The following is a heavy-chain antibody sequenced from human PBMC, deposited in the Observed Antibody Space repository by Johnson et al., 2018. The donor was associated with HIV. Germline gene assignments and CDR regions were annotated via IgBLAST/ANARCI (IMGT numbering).Heavy chain of an antibody. J-gene: IGHJ3*02. D-gene: IGHD3-3*01. CDR2: IKQDGSDK. CDR1: GFTFSTFW. CDR3: ARERWSTYYGAFDI. Sequence: VQLVESGGGLVQPGGSLRLSCAASGFTFSTFWMSWVRQAPGKGLEWVANIKQDGSDKNYVDSLKGRFTISRDNAKNSLYLQMNSLRAEDTAVYYCARERWSTYYGAFDIWGQGTMVTVSS. V-gene: IGHV3-7*01.